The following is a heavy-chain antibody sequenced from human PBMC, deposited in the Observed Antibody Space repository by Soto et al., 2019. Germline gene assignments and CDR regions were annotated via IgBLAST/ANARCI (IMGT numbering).Heavy chain of an antibody. CDR2: IYSGGST. Sequence: GGSLRLSCAASGFTVSSNYMGWVRQAPGKGLEWVSVIYSGGSTYYADSVKGRFTISRDNSKNTLYLQMNSLRAEDTAVYYCARDDDYSGMDVWGQGTTVTVSS. J-gene: IGHJ6*02. CDR1: GFTVSSNY. V-gene: IGHV3-53*01. CDR3: ARDDDYSGMDV.